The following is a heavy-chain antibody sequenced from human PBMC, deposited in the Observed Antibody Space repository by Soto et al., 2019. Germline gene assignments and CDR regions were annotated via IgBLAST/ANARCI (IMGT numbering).Heavy chain of an antibody. Sequence: QVQLVQSGAEVKKPGSSVKVSCKASGGTFSSYAISWVRQAPGQGLEWMGGIIPIFGTANYAQKFQGRVTITAEESTSTAYMELSSLRSEDTAVYYCARDRRRGGHGFVSRDGMEVWGQGTTVTVSS. V-gene: IGHV1-69*01. CDR1: GGTFSSYA. CDR2: IIPIFGTA. D-gene: IGHD3-10*01. J-gene: IGHJ6*02. CDR3: ARDRRRGGHGFVSRDGMEV.